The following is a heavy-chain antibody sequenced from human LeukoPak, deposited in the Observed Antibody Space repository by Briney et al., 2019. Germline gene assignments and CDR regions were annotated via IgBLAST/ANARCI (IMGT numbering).Heavy chain of an antibody. D-gene: IGHD3-22*01. V-gene: IGHV1-46*01. CDR2: INPSGGST. J-gene: IGHJ4*02. Sequence: ASMKVSCKASGYTFTSYYMHWVRQAPGQGLEWMGIINPSGGSTSYAQKFQGRVTMTRDASTSTVYMELSSLRSEDTAVYYCARAGLGYYDSSGYYYYFDYWGQGTLVTVSS. CDR3: ARAGLGYYDSSGYYYYFDY. CDR1: GYTFTSYY.